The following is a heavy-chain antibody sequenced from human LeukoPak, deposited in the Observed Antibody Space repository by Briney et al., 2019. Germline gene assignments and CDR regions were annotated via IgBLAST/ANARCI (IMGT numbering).Heavy chain of an antibody. J-gene: IGHJ4*02. CDR3: TRDGLHTAHFDY. V-gene: IGHV3-48*02. Sequence: PGGSLRLSCAASGFTFSTYTMNWVRQAPGKGLEWVSTVSDSRDVHYSDCVKGRFTISRDNARNSLYLQMNSLRDEDTAVYYCTRDGLHTAHFDYWGQGTLVTVSS. D-gene: IGHD5-18*01. CDR2: VSDSRDV. CDR1: GFTFSTYT.